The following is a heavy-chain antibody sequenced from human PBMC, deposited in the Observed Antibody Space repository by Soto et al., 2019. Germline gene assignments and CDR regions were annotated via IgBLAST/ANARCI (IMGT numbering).Heavy chain of an antibody. Sequence: SETLSLTCTVSGGSIGSGGYYWSWIRQHPGKGLEWIGYIYYSGSTYYNPSLKSRVTISVDTSKNQFSLKLSSVTAADTAVYYCARGTYDSSGYYQGPPDYWGQGTLVTVSS. J-gene: IGHJ4*02. CDR1: GGSIGSGGYY. D-gene: IGHD3-22*01. V-gene: IGHV4-31*03. CDR2: IYYSGST. CDR3: ARGTYDSSGYYQGPPDY.